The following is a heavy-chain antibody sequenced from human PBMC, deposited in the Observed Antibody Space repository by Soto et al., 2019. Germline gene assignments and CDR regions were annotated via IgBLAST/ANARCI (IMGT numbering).Heavy chain of an antibody. V-gene: IGHV3-30*18. D-gene: IGHD3-10*01. CDR1: GFTFSSYG. Sequence: GGSLRLSCAASGFTFSSYGMHWVRQAPGKGLEWVAVISYDGSNKYYADSVKGRFTISRDNSKNTLYLQMNSLRAEDTAVYYCAKDKFPMVREQNYGMDVWGQGTTVTVSS. CDR2: ISYDGSNK. J-gene: IGHJ6*02. CDR3: AKDKFPMVREQNYGMDV.